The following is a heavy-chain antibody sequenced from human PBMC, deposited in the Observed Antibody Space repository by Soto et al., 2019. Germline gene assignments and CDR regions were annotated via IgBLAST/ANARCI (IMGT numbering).Heavy chain of an antibody. D-gene: IGHD6-13*01. CDR1: GGTFSGYA. V-gene: IGHV1-69*01. CDR3: ARDRNSVPGIPAADLDY. Sequence: KGSCKASGGTFSGYAISWGRQGPGQGLEWMGGIIPIFGTANYAQKFQGRVTITADESTSTAYMELSSLRSEDTAVYYCARDRNSVPGIPAADLDYWGQGTLVTVSS. J-gene: IGHJ4*02. CDR2: IIPIFGTA.